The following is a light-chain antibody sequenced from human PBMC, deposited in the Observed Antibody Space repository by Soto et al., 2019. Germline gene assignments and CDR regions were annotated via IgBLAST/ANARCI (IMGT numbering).Light chain of an antibody. J-gene: IGKJ2*01. CDR1: QSVLHDSYNWNY. CDR3: QQFSVAPGT. CDR2: WAS. Sequence: DIVMTQSPDSLAVSLGERATINCTSSQSVLHDSYNWNYLAWYQQRPGQPPKLLIYWASTRESGVPDRFSGSASGIDFTLTISSLRAEDVAVYYCQQFSVAPGTFGQGTKLEIK. V-gene: IGKV4-1*01.